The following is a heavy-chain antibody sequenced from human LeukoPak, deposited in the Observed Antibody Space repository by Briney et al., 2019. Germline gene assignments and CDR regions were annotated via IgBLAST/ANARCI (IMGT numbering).Heavy chain of an antibody. D-gene: IGHD4-17*01. Sequence: ASVKVSCKTSGYTFTAYYMYWLRQAPGQGLECMGWIYPNSGATGYAQNFQGRVTMTRDTSVSTIYMELSRLRSDDTAVYYCAKDSHGDYGPLGFDYWGQGTLVTVSS. CDR2: IYPNSGAT. V-gene: IGHV1-2*02. J-gene: IGHJ4*02. CDR3: AKDSHGDYGPLGFDY. CDR1: GYTFTAYY.